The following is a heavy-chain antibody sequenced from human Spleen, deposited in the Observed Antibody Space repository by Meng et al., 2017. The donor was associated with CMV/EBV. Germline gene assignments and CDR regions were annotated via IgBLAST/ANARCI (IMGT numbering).Heavy chain of an antibody. V-gene: IGHV3-23*01. Sequence: GESLKISCAASGFTFSSYAMSWVRQAPGKGLEWVSAISGSGGSTYYADSVKGRFTISRDNAKNSLYLQMNSLRAEDTAVYYCARKTGDDSGLTGGMDVWGQGTTVTVSS. J-gene: IGHJ6*02. CDR3: ARKTGDDSGLTGGMDV. CDR2: ISGSGGST. CDR1: GFTFSSYA. D-gene: IGHD3-22*01.